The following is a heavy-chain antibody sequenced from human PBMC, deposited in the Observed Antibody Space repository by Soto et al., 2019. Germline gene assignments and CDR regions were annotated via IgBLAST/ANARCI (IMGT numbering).Heavy chain of an antibody. CDR3: ARHGFYGDYASNYFDH. V-gene: IGHV5-51*01. CDR1: GYNFSTYW. D-gene: IGHD4-17*01. Sequence: XESLNISCQACGYNFSTYWIAWVRQMPGKGLEYMGIIYPGNSDARYSPSFQGQVTFSADKSISTAYLHWSSLKASDTAMYYCARHGFYGDYASNYFDHWGQGTLVTVSS. J-gene: IGHJ5*02. CDR2: IYPGNSDA.